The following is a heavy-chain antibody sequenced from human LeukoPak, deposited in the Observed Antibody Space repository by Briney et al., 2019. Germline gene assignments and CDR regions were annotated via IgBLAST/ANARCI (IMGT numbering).Heavy chain of an antibody. CDR3: ARGYYYDSSGYYYYFDY. CDR1: GGSFSGYY. J-gene: IGHJ4*02. V-gene: IGHV4-34*01. D-gene: IGHD3-22*01. CDR2: INHSGST. Sequence: SETLSLTCAVYGGSFSGYYWSWIRQPPGKRLEWIGEINHSGSTNYNPSLKSRVTISVDTSKNQFSLKLSSVTAADTAVYYCARGYYYDSSGYYYYFDYWGQGTLVTVSS.